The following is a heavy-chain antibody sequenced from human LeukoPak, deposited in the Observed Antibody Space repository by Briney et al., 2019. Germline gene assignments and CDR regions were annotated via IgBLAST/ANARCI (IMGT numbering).Heavy chain of an antibody. CDR2: ISAYNGNT. CDR1: GYTFSNYV. Sequence: ASLKVSCKASGYTFSNYVISWVRQAPGQGLEWMGWISAYNGNTNYAQKVQGRVTMTTGTSTSTVHMELRSLISDDTAMYYCARVGSGWSIEYWGQGTLVTVSS. CDR3: ARVGSGWSIEY. V-gene: IGHV1-18*01. D-gene: IGHD6-19*01. J-gene: IGHJ4*02.